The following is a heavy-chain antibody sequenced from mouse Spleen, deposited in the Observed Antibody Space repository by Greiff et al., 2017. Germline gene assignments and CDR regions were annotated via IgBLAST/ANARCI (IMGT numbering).Heavy chain of an antibody. D-gene: IGHD2-5*01. V-gene: IGHV5-6*01. J-gene: IGHJ2*01. CDR1: GFTFSSYG. Sequence: EVHLVESGGDLVKPGGSLKLSCAASGFTFSSYGMSWVRQTPDKRLEWVATISSGGSYTYYPDSVKGRFTISRDNAKNTLYLQMSSLKSEDTAMYYCARHYSNLFDYWGQGTTLTVSS. CDR2: ISSGGSYT. CDR3: ARHYSNLFDY.